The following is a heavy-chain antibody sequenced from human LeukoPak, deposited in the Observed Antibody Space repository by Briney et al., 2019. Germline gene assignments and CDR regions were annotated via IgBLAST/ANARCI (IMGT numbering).Heavy chain of an antibody. D-gene: IGHD2-15*01. J-gene: IGHJ5*02. CDR1: GDSVSSNSAA. Sequence: SQTLSLTCAISGDSVSSNSAAWNWIRQSPSRGLEWLGRTYYRSKWDNDYAVSVKSRITINPDTSKNQFTLHLNSVTPEDTAVYYCARDTGVHGSFGWFDPWGQGTLVTVSS. V-gene: IGHV6-1*01. CDR3: ARDTGVHGSFGWFDP. CDR2: TYYRSKWDN.